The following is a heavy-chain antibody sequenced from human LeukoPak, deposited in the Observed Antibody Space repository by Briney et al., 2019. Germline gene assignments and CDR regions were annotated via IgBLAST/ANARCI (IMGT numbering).Heavy chain of an antibody. CDR1: GYSFTSYW. CDR2: ISPGDSDT. J-gene: IGHJ4*02. CDR3: ARLRSGWDFDY. Sequence: GESLQISCKGSGYSFTSYWIGWVRQMPGKGLEWMGIISPGDSDTRYSPSFQGQVSISADKSISTAYLQWSRVKASDTAMYYCARLRSGWDFDYWGQGSLVTVSS. D-gene: IGHD6-19*01. V-gene: IGHV5-51*01.